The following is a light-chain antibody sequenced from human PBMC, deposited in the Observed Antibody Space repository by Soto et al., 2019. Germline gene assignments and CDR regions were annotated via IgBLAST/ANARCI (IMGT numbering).Light chain of an antibody. Sequence: EVVLTQSPGTLSLSPGERATLSCRASQTVTSNYLAWYQQKPGQAPRLLIYGASSRATDIPHRFSGSGSGTDFTLSISRLEPEDFALYYCQQYLILPVTFGHGTKLEIK. CDR2: GAS. CDR1: QTVTSNY. J-gene: IGKJ2*01. CDR3: QQYLILPVT. V-gene: IGKV3-20*01.